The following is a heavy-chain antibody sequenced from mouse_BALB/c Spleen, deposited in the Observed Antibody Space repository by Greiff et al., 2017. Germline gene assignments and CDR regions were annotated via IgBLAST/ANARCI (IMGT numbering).Heavy chain of an antibody. J-gene: IGHJ3*01. D-gene: IGHD2-1*01. Sequence: VQLQQSGPELVKPGASVKISCKASGYTFTDYNMHWVKQSHGKSLEWIGYIYPYNGGTGYNQKFKSKATLTVDNSSSTAYMELRSLTSEDSAVYYCIYYGNYGFAYCGQGTLVTVSA. CDR2: IYPYNGGT. V-gene: IGHV1S29*02. CDR3: IYYGNYGFAY. CDR1: GYTFTDYN.